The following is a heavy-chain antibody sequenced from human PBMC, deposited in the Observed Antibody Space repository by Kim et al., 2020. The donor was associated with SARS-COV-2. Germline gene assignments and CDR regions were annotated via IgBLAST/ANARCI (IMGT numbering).Heavy chain of an antibody. CDR3: AREVVTALYYFDY. Sequence: YADSVKGRFTISRDNAKNSLYLQMNSLRAEDTAVYYCAREVVTALYYFDYWGQGTLVTVSS. D-gene: IGHD2-21*02. J-gene: IGHJ4*02. V-gene: IGHV3-11*05.